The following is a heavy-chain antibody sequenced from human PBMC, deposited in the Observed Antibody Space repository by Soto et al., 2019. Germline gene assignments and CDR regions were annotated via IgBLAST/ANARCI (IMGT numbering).Heavy chain of an antibody. J-gene: IGHJ4*02. V-gene: IGHV3-21*01. CDR1: GFTFSSYS. D-gene: IGHD6-13*01. Sequence: EVQLVESGGGLVKPGGSLRLSCAASGFTFSSYSMNWVRQAPGKGLEWVSSISSSSSYIYYADSVKGRFTISRDNAKNSLYLQMNSLRAEDTAVYYCARVFGTLAAAGTDPGYWGQGTLVTVSS. CDR2: ISSSSSYI. CDR3: ARVFGTLAAAGTDPGY.